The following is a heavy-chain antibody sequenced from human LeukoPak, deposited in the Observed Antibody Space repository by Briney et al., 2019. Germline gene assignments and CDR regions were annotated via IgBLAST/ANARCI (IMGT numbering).Heavy chain of an antibody. CDR2: ISSSSSYT. V-gene: IGHV3-11*06. D-gene: IGHD2-2*01. CDR3: ARSTSSLSWDY. J-gene: IGHJ4*02. CDR1: GFTFSDYY. Sequence: GGSLRLSCAASGFTFSDYYMSWIRQAPGKGLEWVSYISSSSSYTNYADSVKGRFTISRDNAKNSLYLQFHSLRAEDTAVYYCARSTSSLSWDYRGQGTLVIVSS.